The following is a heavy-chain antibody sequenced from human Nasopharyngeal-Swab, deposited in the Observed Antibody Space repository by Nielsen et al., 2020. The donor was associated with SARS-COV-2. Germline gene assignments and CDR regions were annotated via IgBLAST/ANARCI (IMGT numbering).Heavy chain of an antibody. D-gene: IGHD3-9*01. CDR1: GFSLSTSGVG. Sequence: SGPTLAKPTQTLTLTCTFSGFSLSTSGVGVGWIRQTPGKALEWLALIYWNDDKRYSTSLKSRPTITKDTSKNQVVLTMTNMDPVDTATYYCAREYYDILTGYYSNTDYWGQGTLVTVSS. CDR2: IYWNDDK. CDR3: AREYYDILTGYYSNTDY. V-gene: IGHV2-5*01. J-gene: IGHJ4*02.